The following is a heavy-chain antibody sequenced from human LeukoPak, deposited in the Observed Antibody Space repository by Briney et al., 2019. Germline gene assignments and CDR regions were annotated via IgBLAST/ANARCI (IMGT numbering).Heavy chain of an antibody. D-gene: IGHD6-13*01. Sequence: SETLSLTCTVSGGSINTYYWSWIRQPPGKGLEWIGYIYYSGGTNYNPSLKSRVTISVDTSKNQFSLKLSSVTAADTAVYYCARSHSSSWNYHYYYYYMDVWGKGTTVTVSS. CDR1: GGSINTYY. V-gene: IGHV4-59*01. CDR3: ARSHSSSWNYHYYYYYMDV. J-gene: IGHJ6*03. CDR2: IYYSGGT.